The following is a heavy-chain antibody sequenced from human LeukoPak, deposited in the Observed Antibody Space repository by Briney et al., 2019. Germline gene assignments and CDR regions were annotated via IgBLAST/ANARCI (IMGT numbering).Heavy chain of an antibody. V-gene: IGHV3-23*01. D-gene: IGHD5-12*01. J-gene: IGHJ4*02. CDR3: AKGAYDYIEIAYFDY. Sequence: GGSLRLSCVASGFSFNNYAMNWVRQAPGKGLEWVSLIIGSSGTTFYADSVKGRFTISRDKSKSTLYLQMNSLRAEDMAVYYCAKGAYDYIEIAYFDYWGQGSLVTVSS. CDR2: IIGSSGTT. CDR1: GFSFNNYA.